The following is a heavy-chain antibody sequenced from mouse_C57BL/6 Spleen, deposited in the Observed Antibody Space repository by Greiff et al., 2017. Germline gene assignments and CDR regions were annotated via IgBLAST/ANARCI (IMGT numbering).Heavy chain of an antibody. J-gene: IGHJ1*03. CDR3: AREDYYGSSHYWYFDV. D-gene: IGHD1-1*01. CDR2: IYPGSGST. Sequence: QVQLQQPGAELVKPGASVKMSCKASGYTFTSYWITWVKQRPGQGLEWIGDIYPGSGSTNYNEKFKSKATLAVDTSSSTAYMQLSSLTSEDSAVYYCAREDYYGSSHYWYFDVWGTGTTVTVSS. CDR1: GYTFTSYW. V-gene: IGHV1-55*01.